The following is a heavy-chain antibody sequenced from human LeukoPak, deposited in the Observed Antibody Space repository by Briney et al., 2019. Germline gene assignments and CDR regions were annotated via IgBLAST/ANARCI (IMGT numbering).Heavy chain of an antibody. CDR3: ARARGYSGYDV. J-gene: IGHJ4*02. Sequence: GSLRLSCAASGFTFSSYSMNWVRQPPGKGLEWIGEINHSGSTNYNPSLKSRVTISVDTSKNQFSLKLSSVTAADTAVYYCARARGYSGYDVWGQGTLVTVSS. CDR1: GFTFSSYS. V-gene: IGHV4-34*01. CDR2: INHSGST. D-gene: IGHD5-12*01.